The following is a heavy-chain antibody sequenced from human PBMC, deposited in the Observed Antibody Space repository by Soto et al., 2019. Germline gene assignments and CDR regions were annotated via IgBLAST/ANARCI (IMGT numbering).Heavy chain of an antibody. J-gene: IGHJ5*02. D-gene: IGHD2-2*01. Sequence: PSETLSLTCTVSGGSISSGDYYWSWIRQPPGKGLEWIGYIYCSGSTYYNPSLKSRVTISVDTSKNQFSLKLSSVTAADTAVYYCARATIVLVPAAMVSHWFDPWGQGTLVTVSS. CDR2: IYCSGST. CDR1: GGSISSGDYY. CDR3: ARATIVLVPAAMVSHWFDP. V-gene: IGHV4-30-4*01.